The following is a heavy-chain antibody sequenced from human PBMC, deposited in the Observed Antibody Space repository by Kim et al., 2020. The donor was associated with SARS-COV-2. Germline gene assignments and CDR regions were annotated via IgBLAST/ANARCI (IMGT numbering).Heavy chain of an antibody. Sequence: ASVKVSCKASGYTFTSYAMNWVRQAPGQGLEWMGWINTNTGNPTYAQGFTGRFVFSLDTSVSTAYLQISSLKAEDTAVYYCARGYCSSTSCCAVWYYYYGMDVWGQGTTVTVSS. D-gene: IGHD2-2*01. V-gene: IGHV7-4-1*02. CDR2: INTNTGNP. CDR1: GYTFTSYA. J-gene: IGHJ6*02. CDR3: ARGYCSSTSCCAVWYYYYGMDV.